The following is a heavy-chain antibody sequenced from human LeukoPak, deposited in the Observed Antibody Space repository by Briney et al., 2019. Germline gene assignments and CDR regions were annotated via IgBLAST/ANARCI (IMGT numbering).Heavy chain of an antibody. Sequence: GGSLRLSCAASGFTFSNAWMSWVRQAPGKGLEWVGRIKNKADGGTTDYAAPVKGRFTISRDDSENTLSLQMNSLKIEDTAVYYCTTGYGSSWNYWGQGTLVTVSS. CDR3: TTGYGSSWNY. CDR2: IKNKADGGTT. CDR1: GFTFSNAW. D-gene: IGHD6-13*01. J-gene: IGHJ4*02. V-gene: IGHV3-15*01.